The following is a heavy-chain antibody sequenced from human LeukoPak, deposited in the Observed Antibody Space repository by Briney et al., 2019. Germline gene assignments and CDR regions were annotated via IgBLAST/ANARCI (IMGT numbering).Heavy chain of an antibody. J-gene: IGHJ4*02. CDR2: ISSSSSYI. CDR1: GFTFSNYC. D-gene: IGHD1/OR15-1a*01. V-gene: IGHV3-21*01. Sequence: PGGSLRLSCAASGFTFSNYCMNWVRQAPGKGLAWVSSISSSSSYIYYADSVKGRFTISRDNAKNSLYLQMNSLRAEDTAVYYCARGRLSDGNNGFDYWGQGTLVTVSS. CDR3: ARGRLSDGNNGFDY.